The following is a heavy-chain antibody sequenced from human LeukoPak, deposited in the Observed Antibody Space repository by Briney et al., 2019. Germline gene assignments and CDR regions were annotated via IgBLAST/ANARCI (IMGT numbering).Heavy chain of an antibody. CDR3: ARDKYSSSSGDY. CDR2: INPSGGST. D-gene: IGHD6-6*01. Sequence: ASVKVSCKASGGTFSSYAISWVRQAPGQGLEWMGIINPSGGSTSYAQKFQGRVTMTRDTSTSTVYMELSSLRSEDTAVYYCARDKYSSSSGDYWGQGTLVTVSS. CDR1: GGTFSSYA. V-gene: IGHV1-46*01. J-gene: IGHJ4*02.